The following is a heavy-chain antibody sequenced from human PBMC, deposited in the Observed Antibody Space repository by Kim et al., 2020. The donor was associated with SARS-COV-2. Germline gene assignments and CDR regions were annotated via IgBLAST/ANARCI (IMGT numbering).Heavy chain of an antibody. D-gene: IGHD1-26*01. CDR3: ASRRYTGTYYYFDY. CDR1: GFTFSSYW. J-gene: IGHJ4*02. V-gene: IGHV3-74*01. Sequence: GGSLRLSCAASGFTFSSYWMHWVRQAPGKGLVWVSRINSDGGTTSYADSVKCRFTISRDNAKSTLYLQMNSLRAEDTAVYYCASRRYTGTYYYFDYWGQGTLVTVSS. CDR2: INSDGGTT.